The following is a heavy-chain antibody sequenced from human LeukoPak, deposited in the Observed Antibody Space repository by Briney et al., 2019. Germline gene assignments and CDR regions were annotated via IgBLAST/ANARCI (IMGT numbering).Heavy chain of an antibody. Sequence: ASVKVSCKASGGTFSSYAISWVRQAPGQGLEWMGGIIPIFGTANYAQKFQGRVTITADESTSTAYMELSSLRSEDTAVYYCASQGNWGSEGFDYWGQGTLVTVSS. CDR3: ASQGNWGSEGFDY. CDR1: GGTFSSYA. D-gene: IGHD7-27*01. CDR2: IIPIFGTA. J-gene: IGHJ4*02. V-gene: IGHV1-69*13.